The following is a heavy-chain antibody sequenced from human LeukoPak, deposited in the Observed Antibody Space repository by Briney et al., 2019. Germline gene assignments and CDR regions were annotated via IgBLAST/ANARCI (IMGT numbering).Heavy chain of an antibody. D-gene: IGHD2-15*01. V-gene: IGHV1-8*01. CDR1: GYSFTNYD. J-gene: IGHJ4*02. CDR3: ARVYCSVVVAATRGCYFDS. Sequence: ASVKISCKASGYSFTNYDINWVRQATGQGLEWMGWMNPNSGNTGLAQKFQGRVTMTRSTSIITAHMELSSLTSEDTAVYYCARVYCSVVVAATRGCYFDSWGQGTLVTVSS. CDR2: MNPNSGNT.